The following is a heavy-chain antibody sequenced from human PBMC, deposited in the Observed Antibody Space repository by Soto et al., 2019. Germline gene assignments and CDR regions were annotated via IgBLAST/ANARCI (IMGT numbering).Heavy chain of an antibody. J-gene: IGHJ4*02. CDR3: ARGPVYAIPTYFDY. CDR2: ISTSSSTI. V-gene: IGHV3-48*01. CDR1: GFTFSSYS. D-gene: IGHD2-8*01. Sequence: TGGSLRLSCAASGFTFSSYSMNWVRQAPGRGLEWVSYISTSSSTIYYADSVKGRFTISRDNARNSLYLQMNSLRAEDTAVYYCARGPVYAIPTYFDYWGQGTLVTVSS.